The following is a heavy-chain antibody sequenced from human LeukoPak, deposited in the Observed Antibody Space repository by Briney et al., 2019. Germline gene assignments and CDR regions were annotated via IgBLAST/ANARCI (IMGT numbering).Heavy chain of an antibody. CDR3: AKDEGATGWFGSPGNWFDP. D-gene: IGHD3-10*01. J-gene: IGHJ5*02. CDR2: ISGSGGST. V-gene: IGHV3-23*01. Sequence: GGSLRLSCAASGFTFSSYAMGWVRQAPGKGLEWVSAISGSGGSTYYADSVKGRFTISRDNSKNTLYLQMNSLRAEDTAVYYCAKDEGATGWFGSPGNWFDPWGQGTLVTVSS. CDR1: GFTFSSYA.